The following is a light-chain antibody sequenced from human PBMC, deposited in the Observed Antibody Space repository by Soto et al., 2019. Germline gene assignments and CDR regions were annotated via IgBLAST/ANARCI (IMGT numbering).Light chain of an antibody. CDR2: DVS. V-gene: IGLV2-14*01. J-gene: IGLJ1*01. Sequence: QSALTQPASVSGSPGQSITISCTGTSSDVGGYNYVSWYQQHPGKAPKLMIYDVSNRPSGVSNRFSGSKSGHTASLTISGLQAEDEADYYCSSYTSRSTLYVFGTGTKLTVL. CDR3: SSYTSRSTLYV. CDR1: SSDVGGYNY.